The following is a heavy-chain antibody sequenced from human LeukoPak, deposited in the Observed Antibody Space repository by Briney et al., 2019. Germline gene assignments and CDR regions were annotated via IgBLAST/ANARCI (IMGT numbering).Heavy chain of an antibody. D-gene: IGHD3-16*01. CDR3: ARDLFDDYTLDY. CDR1: GXTFSSYS. Sequence: PGGSLRLSCAASGXTFSSYSMNWVRQAPGKGLEWVSSISSSSTIIYYADSVKGRFTISRDNAKNSLFLQMNSLRAEDTAVYYCARDLFDDYTLDYWGQGTLVTVSS. J-gene: IGHJ4*02. V-gene: IGHV3-21*01. CDR2: ISSSSTII.